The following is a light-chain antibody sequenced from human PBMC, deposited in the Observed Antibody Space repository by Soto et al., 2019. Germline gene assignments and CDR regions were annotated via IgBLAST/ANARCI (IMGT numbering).Light chain of an antibody. CDR3: CSYTGSSSPLV. CDR2: EAV. V-gene: IGLV2-23*01. Sequence: QSALTQPASVSGSPGQSITISCTGTSRDVGSYNLVSWYQQHPGKAPKLIIYEAVERPSGISNRFSGFKSGNTASLTISGLQADDEAYCYCCSYTGSSSPLVLGGGTQLTVL. CDR1: SRDVGSYNL. J-gene: IGLJ2*01.